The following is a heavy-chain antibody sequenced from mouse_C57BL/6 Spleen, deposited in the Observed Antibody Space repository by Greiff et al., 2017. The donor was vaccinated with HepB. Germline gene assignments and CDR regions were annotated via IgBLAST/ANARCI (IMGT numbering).Heavy chain of an antibody. CDR3: ARGHDGYYEGFAY. Sequence: QVQLKQSGAELAKPGASVKLSCKASGYTFTSYWMHWVKQRPGQGLEWIGYINPSSGYTKYNQKFKDKATLTADKSSSTAYMQLSSLTYEDSAVYYCARGHDGYYEGFAYWGQGTLVTVSA. D-gene: IGHD2-3*01. V-gene: IGHV1-7*01. J-gene: IGHJ3*01. CDR2: INPSSGYT. CDR1: GYTFTSYW.